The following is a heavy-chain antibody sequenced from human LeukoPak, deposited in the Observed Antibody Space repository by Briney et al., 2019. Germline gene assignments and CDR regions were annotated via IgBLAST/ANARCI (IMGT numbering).Heavy chain of an antibody. V-gene: IGHV4-4*07. J-gene: IGHJ4*02. CDR3: ARESRFVVVPAATRFDY. CDR2: IYTSGST. Sequence: SETLSLTCTVSGGSISSYYWSWIRLPAGKGLEWIGRIYTSGSTNYNPSLKSRVTMSVDTSKNQFSLKLSSVTAADTAVYYCARESRFVVVPAATRFDYWGQGTLVTVSS. D-gene: IGHD2-2*01. CDR1: GGSISSYY.